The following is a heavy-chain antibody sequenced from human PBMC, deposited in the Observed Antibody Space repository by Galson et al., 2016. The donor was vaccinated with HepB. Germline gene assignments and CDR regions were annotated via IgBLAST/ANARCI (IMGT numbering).Heavy chain of an antibody. D-gene: IGHD4-17*01. CDR2: IKYSGTT. V-gene: IGHV4-59*01. CDR3: ARDPMTSVRGFDP. Sequence: ETLSLTCTVSGGSISSYYWTWIRQSPGRGLEYIGNIKYSGTTRYNPSLKSRATISVDTSKNQFSLRLSSVTPADTAVYYCARDPMTSVRGFDPWGQGTLVTVSS. J-gene: IGHJ5*02. CDR1: GGSISSYY.